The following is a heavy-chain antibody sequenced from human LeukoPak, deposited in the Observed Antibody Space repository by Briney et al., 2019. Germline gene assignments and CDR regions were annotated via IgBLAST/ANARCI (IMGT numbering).Heavy chain of an antibody. D-gene: IGHD1-1*01. CDR3: ARGLQTGGWNVFDY. CDR2: IYSSGST. CDR1: GGSISSCH. J-gene: IGHJ4*02. Sequence: SETLSLTCTVSGGSISSCHWSWIRQPAGKGLERIGRIYSSGSTIYNPPLKSRVTMSVDTSKNQFSLKLSSVTAADTAVYYCARGLQTGGWNVFDYWGQGTLVTVSS. V-gene: IGHV4-4*07.